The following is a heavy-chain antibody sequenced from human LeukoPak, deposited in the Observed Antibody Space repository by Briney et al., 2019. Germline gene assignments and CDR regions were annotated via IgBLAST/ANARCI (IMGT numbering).Heavy chain of an antibody. CDR3: ASVSGAEDSFHI. D-gene: IGHD6-19*01. CDR1: GDGVSSNSAA. J-gene: IGHJ3*02. CDR2: TYYRSKWYN. Sequence: RSQTLSLTCAISGDGVSSNSAAWNWIRQSPSRGLEWLGRTYYRSKWYNDYAVPVKSRITNNPDTSKNQISLQLKSVAPEDTGGYYWASVSGAEDSFHIWGQGTMVTVSS. V-gene: IGHV6-1*01.